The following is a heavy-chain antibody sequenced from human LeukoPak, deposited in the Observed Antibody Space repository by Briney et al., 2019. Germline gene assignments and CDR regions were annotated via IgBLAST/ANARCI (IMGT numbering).Heavy chain of an antibody. J-gene: IGHJ1*01. Sequence: GGSLRLSCAASGFTFSSYAMSWVRQAPGKGLEWVSAISGSGGSTYYADSVKGRFTISRDNSKNTLYLQMNSLRAEDTAVYYCAKVYRHTGYSSSWYAEYFQHWGQGTLVTVSS. CDR1: GFTFSSYA. CDR3: AKVYRHTGYSSSWYAEYFQH. D-gene: IGHD6-13*01. V-gene: IGHV3-23*01. CDR2: ISGSGGST.